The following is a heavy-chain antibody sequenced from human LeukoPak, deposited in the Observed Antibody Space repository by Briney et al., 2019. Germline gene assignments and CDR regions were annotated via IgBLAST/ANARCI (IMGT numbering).Heavy chain of an antibody. J-gene: IGHJ4*02. D-gene: IGHD6-6*01. CDR3: ARAIKGSSSVDY. V-gene: IGHV3-21*01. Sequence: GGSLRLSCAASGFTFSSYSMNWVRQAPGKGLEWVSSISSSSSYIYYADSVKGRFTISRHNAKNSLYLQMNSLRAEDTAVYYCARAIKGSSSVDYWGQGTLVTVSS. CDR2: ISSSSSYI. CDR1: GFTFSSYS.